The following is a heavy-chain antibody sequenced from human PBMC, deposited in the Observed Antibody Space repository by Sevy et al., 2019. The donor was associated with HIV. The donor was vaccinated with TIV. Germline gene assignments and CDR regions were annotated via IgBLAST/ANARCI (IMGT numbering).Heavy chain of an antibody. Sequence: ASVKVSCKTSTYSFTAYYIHWVRQAPGQGLEWMGWINPNAGGSGGTNYAQNFQGRVTMTSDASINTAYMELTRLRSDDTAVYYCARGGLFLPGYYSDYWGQGTLVTVSS. V-gene: IGHV1-2*02. CDR1: TYSFTAYY. CDR3: ARGGLFLPGYYSDY. D-gene: IGHD3-3*01. CDR2: INPNAGGSGGT. J-gene: IGHJ4*02.